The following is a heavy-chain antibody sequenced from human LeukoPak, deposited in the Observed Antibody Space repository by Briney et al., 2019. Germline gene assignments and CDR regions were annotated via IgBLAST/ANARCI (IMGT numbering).Heavy chain of an antibody. CDR3: GRHHRDGYTDH. V-gene: IGHV4-59*08. CDR1: GGSISSYY. Sequence: SETLSLTCTVSGGSISSYYWSWIRQPPGKGLEWIGFIYYSGSANYNPSLRSRVTMSADTSKKQFSLKLSSVTAADTAVYFCGRHHRDGYTDHWGQGILVTVSS. D-gene: IGHD5-24*01. CDR2: IYYSGSA. J-gene: IGHJ4*02.